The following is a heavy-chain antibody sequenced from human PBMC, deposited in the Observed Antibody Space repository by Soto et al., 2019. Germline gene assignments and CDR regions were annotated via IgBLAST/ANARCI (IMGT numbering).Heavy chain of an antibody. CDR3: ARDRGIFYFDY. J-gene: IGHJ4*02. Sequence: GGSLRLSCAASGFTFSSYGMHWVRQAPGKGLEWVAVIWYDGSNKYYADSVKGRFTISRDNSKNTLYLQMNSLRAEDTAVYYCARDRGIFYFDYWGQGTLVTVSS. D-gene: IGHD6-13*01. V-gene: IGHV3-33*01. CDR2: IWYDGSNK. CDR1: GFTFSSYG.